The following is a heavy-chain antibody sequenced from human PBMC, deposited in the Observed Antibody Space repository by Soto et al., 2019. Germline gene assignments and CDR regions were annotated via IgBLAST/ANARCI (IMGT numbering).Heavy chain of an antibody. CDR1: GFTFSSYG. CDR3: ARDRELGIDAFDI. V-gene: IGHV3-33*01. J-gene: IGHJ3*02. CDR2: IWYDGSNK. D-gene: IGHD7-27*01. Sequence: GGSLRLSCAASGFTFSSYGMHWVRQAPGKGLEWVAVIWYDGSNKYYADSVKGRFTISRDNSKNTLYLQMNSLRAEDTAVYYCARDRELGIDAFDIWGQGTMVTVSS.